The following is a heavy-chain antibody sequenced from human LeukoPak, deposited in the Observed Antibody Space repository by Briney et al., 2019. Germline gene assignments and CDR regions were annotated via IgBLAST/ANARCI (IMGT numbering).Heavy chain of an antibody. D-gene: IGHD3-22*01. CDR3: ARVGYYDSSPPDY. V-gene: IGHV3-30-3*01. CDR1: GFTFSSYA. Sequence: GGSLRLSYAASGFTFSSYAMHWVRQAPGKGLEWVAVISYDGSNKYYADSVKGRFTISRDNSKNTLYLQMNSLRAEDTAVYYCARVGYYDSSPPDYWGQGTLVTVSS. CDR2: ISYDGSNK. J-gene: IGHJ4*02.